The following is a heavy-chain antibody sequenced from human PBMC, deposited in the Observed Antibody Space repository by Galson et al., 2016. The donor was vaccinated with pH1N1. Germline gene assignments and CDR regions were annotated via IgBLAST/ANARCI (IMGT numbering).Heavy chain of an antibody. V-gene: IGHV4-4*07. CDR2: IYTSGST. D-gene: IGHD2-2*01. CDR1: GGSVSSYY. J-gene: IGHJ6*02. CDR3: AREPNFVVVGEGWYSYYGMDV. Sequence: TLSLTCAVSGGSVSSYYWSWIRQPAGKGLEWIGHIYTSGSTNYNPSLKSRVTMSVDTSKNQSSLKLSSVTAADTAVNYCAREPNFVVVGEGWYSYYGMDVGGQGTTVTVSS.